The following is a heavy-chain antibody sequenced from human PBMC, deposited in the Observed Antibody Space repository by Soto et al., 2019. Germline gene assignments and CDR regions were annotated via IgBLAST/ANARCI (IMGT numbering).Heavy chain of an antibody. CDR1: GYTFTSYC. CDR3: ARSPMAPEPVDY. Sequence: KQHRASVKVSCKSSGYTFTSYCISWVRQAPGQGLEWMGWISAYNGNTNYAQKLQGRVTMTTETSTSTAYTQPRSLRSDDTAVYFCARSPMAPEPVDYWGQGTLVT. V-gene: IGHV1-18*04. J-gene: IGHJ4*02. D-gene: IGHD3-10*01. CDR2: ISAYNGNT.